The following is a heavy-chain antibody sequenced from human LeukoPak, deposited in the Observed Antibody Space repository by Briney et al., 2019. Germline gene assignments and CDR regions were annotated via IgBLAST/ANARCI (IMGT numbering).Heavy chain of an antibody. CDR1: GYTFTSYY. CDR3: AREWSMTTVNNWFDP. CDR2: INPSGGST. Sequence: ASVKVSCKASGYTFTSYYMHWVRQAPGQGLEWMGIINPSGGSTSYAQKFQGRVTMTRDTSTSTVYMELSSLRSEDTAVYYCAREWSMTTVNNWFDPWGQGTLVIVSS. D-gene: IGHD4-17*01. J-gene: IGHJ5*02. V-gene: IGHV1-46*01.